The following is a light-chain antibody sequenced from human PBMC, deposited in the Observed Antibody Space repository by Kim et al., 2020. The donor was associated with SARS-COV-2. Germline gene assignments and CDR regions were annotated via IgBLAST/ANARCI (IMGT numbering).Light chain of an antibody. V-gene: IGKV3-15*01. CDR1: QDIRNN. CDR2: GAS. CDR3: QQYDIWPPLT. J-gene: IGKJ4*01. Sequence: EIVMTQSPATLSVSPGERVILSCRASQDIRNNLALYQQKPGQAPRLLIHGASIRATGIPARFSGSGSETEFTLTISSLQSEDFAVYYCQQYDIWPPLTFGGGTKVDIK.